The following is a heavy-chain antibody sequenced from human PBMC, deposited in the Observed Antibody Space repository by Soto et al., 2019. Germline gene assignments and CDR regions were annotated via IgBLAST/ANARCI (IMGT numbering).Heavy chain of an antibody. V-gene: IGHV3-33*01. CDR1: GFTFSSYG. Sequence: QVQLVESGGGVVQPGRSLRLSCAASGFTFSSYGMHWVRQAPGKGLEWVAVIWFDGSNEYYADSVTGRFTISRDNSKNTLYLQMNSLRVEDTAVYYCAGGPPRRDIVLLVYATNFDYWGQGTLVTVSS. CDR3: AGGPPRRDIVLLVYATNFDY. J-gene: IGHJ4*02. D-gene: IGHD2-8*01. CDR2: IWFDGSNE.